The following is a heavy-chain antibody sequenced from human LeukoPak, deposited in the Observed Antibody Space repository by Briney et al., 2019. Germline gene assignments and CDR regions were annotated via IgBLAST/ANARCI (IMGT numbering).Heavy chain of an antibody. CDR2: IKQDGSET. V-gene: IGHV3-7*01. CDR3: ARESAGSGGSGYSLVDFDY. Sequence: PGGSLRLSCAASGFSFGSYWMSWVRQAPGKGLEWVSTIKQDGSETYYLDSVKGRFTFSRDNAKNSLYLQMNSLRAEDTAIYYCARESAGSGGSGYSLVDFDYWGQGTLVTVSS. D-gene: IGHD3-22*01. J-gene: IGHJ4*02. CDR1: GFSFGSYW.